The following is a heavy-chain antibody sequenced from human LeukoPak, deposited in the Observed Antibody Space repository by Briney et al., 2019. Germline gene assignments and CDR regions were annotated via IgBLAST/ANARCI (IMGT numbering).Heavy chain of an antibody. Sequence: GGSLRLSCAASGFTFSSYWMHWVRQAPGKGLVWVSRINSDGSSTSYADSVKGRFTISRDNAKNSLYLQMNSLRAEDTAVYYCARDRDGLQINGVFDYWGQGTLVTVSS. D-gene: IGHD5-24*01. J-gene: IGHJ4*02. CDR3: ARDRDGLQINGVFDY. CDR2: INSDGSST. V-gene: IGHV3-74*01. CDR1: GFTFSSYW.